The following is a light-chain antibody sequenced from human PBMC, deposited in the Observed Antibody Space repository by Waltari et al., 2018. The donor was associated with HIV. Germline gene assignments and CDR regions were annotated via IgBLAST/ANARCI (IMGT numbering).Light chain of an antibody. V-gene: IGKV3-15*01. CDR2: GAS. Sequence: EIVMTQSPVTLSVSPGERGTLSCSASQSINNTLAWYQHKPGQATRLLIYGASTRATGIPARFSGSGSGTDFSLNISTLQSEDFAVYYCQQYNNWPRTFGRGTKVEIK. CDR1: QSINNT. J-gene: IGKJ4*02. CDR3: QQYNNWPRT.